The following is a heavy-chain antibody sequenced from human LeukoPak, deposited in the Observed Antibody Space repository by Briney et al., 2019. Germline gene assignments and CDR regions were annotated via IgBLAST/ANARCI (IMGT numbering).Heavy chain of an antibody. CDR3: ARPGFSSGWALDY. D-gene: IGHD6-19*01. CDR1: GGTFSSYA. J-gene: IGHJ4*02. Sequence: ASAKVSCKASGGTFSSYAISWVRRAPGQGLEWMGGIIPIFGTANYAQKFQGRVTITTDESTSTAYMELSSLRSEDTAVYYCARPGFSSGWALDYWGQGTLVTVSS. CDR2: IIPIFGTA. V-gene: IGHV1-69*05.